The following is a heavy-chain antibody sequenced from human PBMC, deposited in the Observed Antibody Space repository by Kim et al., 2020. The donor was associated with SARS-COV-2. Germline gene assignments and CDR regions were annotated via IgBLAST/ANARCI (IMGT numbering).Heavy chain of an antibody. D-gene: IGHD3-10*01. CDR2: ISGSGGST. V-gene: IGHV3-23*01. J-gene: IGHJ5*02. Sequence: GGSLRLSCAASGFTFSSYAMSWVRQAPGKGLEWVSAISGSGGSTYYADSVKGRFTISRDNSKNTLYLQMNSLRAEDTAVYYCAKDEFTMVRGATPVWFDPWGQGTLVTVSS. CDR1: GFTFSSYA. CDR3: AKDEFTMVRGATPVWFDP.